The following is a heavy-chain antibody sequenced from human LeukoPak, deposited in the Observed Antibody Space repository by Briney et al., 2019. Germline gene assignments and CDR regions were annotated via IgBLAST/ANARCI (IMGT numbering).Heavy chain of an antibody. V-gene: IGHV4-39*01. CDR2: IYYSGST. CDR1: GVSISSSRYF. J-gene: IGHJ5*02. Sequence: SETLSLTCTVSGVSISSSRYFWGWVRQPPGKGLEWIGSIYYSGSTYYNPSLKNRVTISVDTSKNQFSLKLSSVTAADTAVYYCARQIGSYDLGWFDPWGQGTLVTVSS. D-gene: IGHD1-26*01. CDR3: ARQIGSYDLGWFDP.